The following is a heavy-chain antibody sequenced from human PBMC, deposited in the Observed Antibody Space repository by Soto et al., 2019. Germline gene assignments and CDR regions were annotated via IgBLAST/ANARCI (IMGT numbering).Heavy chain of an antibody. CDR2: IDPSDSET. D-gene: IGHD3-22*01. CDR1: GYSFINYW. Sequence: PGESLKISCKGSGYSFINYWINWVRQMPGKGLEWMGRIDPSDSETNYSPSFQGHVTFSADKSITTAYLQWSSLKASDTAMYYRVRYHDTSGRDYWGQGTLVTVSS. CDR3: VRYHDTSGRDY. J-gene: IGHJ4*02. V-gene: IGHV5-10-1*01.